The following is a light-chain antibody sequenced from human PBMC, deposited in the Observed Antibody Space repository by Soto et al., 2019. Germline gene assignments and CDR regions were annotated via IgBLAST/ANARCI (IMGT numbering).Light chain of an antibody. J-gene: IGLJ3*02. V-gene: IGLV7-46*01. CDR3: SLSYSDVRV. CDR1: TVAVTSSHY. CDR2: DTS. Sequence: QAVVTQEPSLTVSPGGTVTLTCGSSTVAVTSSHYPYWFQQKPGQAPRALIYDTSNKHSWTPARFSGSLLGGKPALILSGAQPEDEADYYCSLSYSDVRVFGGGTKVTVL.